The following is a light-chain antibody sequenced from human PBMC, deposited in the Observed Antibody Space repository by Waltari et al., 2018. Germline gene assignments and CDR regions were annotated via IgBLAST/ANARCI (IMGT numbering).Light chain of an antibody. V-gene: IGLV2-23*01. CDR3: CSYADSSTLV. CDR2: DGT. J-gene: IGLJ3*02. CDR1: SSDVGSYNL. Sequence: QTALTQPASVSGFPGQSITISCTGTSSDVGSYNLVSWYQQYPGKAPKLMIYDGTKRPSGVSNRLSCSKSGNTASLTISGLQAEDEADYYCCSYADSSTLVFGGGTKLTVL.